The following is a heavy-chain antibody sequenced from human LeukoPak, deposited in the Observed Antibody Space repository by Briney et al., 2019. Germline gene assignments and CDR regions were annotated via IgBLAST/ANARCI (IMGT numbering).Heavy chain of an antibody. CDR2: TSPDGSEQ. CDR3: FTGSEFYYDS. D-gene: IGHD1-14*01. CDR1: GFNFSSYS. J-gene: IGHJ4*02. V-gene: IGHV3-30*05. Sequence: PGGSLRLSCAASGFNFSSYSMNWVRQAPGKGLEWVAVTSPDGSEQYYADSVKGRFTISRDNSKNTVFLQMNSLTTEDTALYSCFTGSEFYYDSWGQGTLVTVSS.